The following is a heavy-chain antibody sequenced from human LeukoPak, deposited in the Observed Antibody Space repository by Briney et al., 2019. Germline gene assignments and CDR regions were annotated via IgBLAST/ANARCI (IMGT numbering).Heavy chain of an antibody. V-gene: IGHV4-39*07. D-gene: IGHD3-10*01. Sequence: SETLSLTCTVSGGSISSSSYYWGWIRQPPGKGLEWIGSIYYSGSTYYNPSLKSRVTISVDTSKNQFSLKLSSVTAADTAVYYCARDGNYYGSGTIDYWGQGTLVTVSS. CDR1: GGSISSSSYY. CDR2: IYYSGST. J-gene: IGHJ4*02. CDR3: ARDGNYYGSGTIDY.